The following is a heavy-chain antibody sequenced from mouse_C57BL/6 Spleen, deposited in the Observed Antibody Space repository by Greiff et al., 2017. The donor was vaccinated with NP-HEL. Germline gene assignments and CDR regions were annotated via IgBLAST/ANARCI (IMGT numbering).Heavy chain of an antibody. CDR3: ARSGTGTYYAMDY. D-gene: IGHD4-1*01. J-gene: IGHJ4*01. V-gene: IGHV1-39*01. CDR2: INPNYGTT. Sequence: VQLKESGPELVKPGASVKISCKASGYSFTDYNMNWVKQSNGKSLEWIGVINPNYGTTSYNQKFKGKATLTVDQSSSTAYMQLNSLTSEDSAVYYCARSGTGTYYAMDYWGQGTSVTVSS. CDR1: GYSFTDYN.